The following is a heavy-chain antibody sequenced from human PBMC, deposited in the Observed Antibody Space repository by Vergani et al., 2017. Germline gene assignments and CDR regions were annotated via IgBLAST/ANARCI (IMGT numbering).Heavy chain of an antibody. D-gene: IGHD2-15*01. J-gene: IGHJ6*02. CDR3: AXVGGGGSSPLYYYYGMDV. CDR1: GYTFTSYY. CDR2: INPSGGST. V-gene: IGHV1-46*01. Sequence: QVQLVQSGAEVKKPGASVKVSCKASGYTFTSYYMHWVRQAPGQGLEWMGIINPSGGSTSYAQKFQGRVTMTRDTSTSTVYMELSSLRSEDTAVYYCAXVGGGGSSPLYYYYGMDVWGQGTTVTVSS.